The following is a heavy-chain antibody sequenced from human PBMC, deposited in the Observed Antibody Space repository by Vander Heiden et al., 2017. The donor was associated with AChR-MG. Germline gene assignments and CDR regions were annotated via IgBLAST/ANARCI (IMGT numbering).Heavy chain of an antibody. J-gene: IGHJ4*02. CDR2: ISWNSGSI. Sequence: EVQLVESGGGLVQPGRSLRLSCAAPGFTFDDYAMHWVRQAPGKGLEWVSGISWNSGSIGYADSVKGRFTISRDNAKNSLYLQMNSLRAEDTALYYCAKDIVAGPKLVFDYWGQGTLVTVSS. V-gene: IGHV3-9*01. CDR1: GFTFDDYA. CDR3: AKDIVAGPKLVFDY. D-gene: IGHD2-2*01.